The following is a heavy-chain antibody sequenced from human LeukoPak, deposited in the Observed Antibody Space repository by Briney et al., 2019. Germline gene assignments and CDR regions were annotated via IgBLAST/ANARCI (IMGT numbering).Heavy chain of an antibody. CDR3: ARCLSGTYYDY. Sequence: SETLSLTCAVYGGSFSGYYWSWIRQPPGKGLEWIGEINHSGSTNYNPSLKSRVTISVDTSKNQFSLKLSSVTAADTAVYYCARCLSGTYYDYWGQGTLVTVSS. D-gene: IGHD1-26*01. V-gene: IGHV4-34*01. CDR1: GGSFSGYY. CDR2: INHSGST. J-gene: IGHJ4*02.